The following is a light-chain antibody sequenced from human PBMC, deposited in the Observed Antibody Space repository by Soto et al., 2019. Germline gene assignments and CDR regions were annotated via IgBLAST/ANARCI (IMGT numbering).Light chain of an antibody. CDR3: QQYYNWLPWT. CDR1: ESVGDD. J-gene: IGKJ1*01. V-gene: IGKV3-15*01. Sequence: IVMTQSPANLYVSPWERATLSCRASESVGDDLAWYQQKPGRAPRLLIYRASTRAAGVSARISGSGSGTEFTLSISSLQPEDSAVYYCQQYYNWLPWTFCEGTKVDI. CDR2: RAS.